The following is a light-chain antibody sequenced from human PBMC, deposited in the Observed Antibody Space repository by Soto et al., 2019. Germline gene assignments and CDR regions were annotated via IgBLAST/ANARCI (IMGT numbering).Light chain of an antibody. Sequence: QSVLTQPPSVSGAPGQRVTISCTGSSSNIGAGYDVHWYQQLPGTAPKLLMFANTNRPSGVPDRFSGSKSGTSASLAITGLQAEDEADYYCQSYDSSMSTYVFGTGTKVIV. CDR3: QSYDSSMSTYV. CDR1: SSNIGAGYD. V-gene: IGLV1-40*01. J-gene: IGLJ1*01. CDR2: ANT.